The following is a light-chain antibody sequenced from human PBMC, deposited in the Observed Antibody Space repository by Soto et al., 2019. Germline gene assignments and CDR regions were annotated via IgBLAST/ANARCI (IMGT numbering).Light chain of an antibody. CDR2: DVS. CDR1: SSDVGAYNY. CDR3: CSYTSSTTLYV. V-gene: IGLV2-11*01. J-gene: IGLJ1*01. Sequence: QSVLTQPRSVSGSPGQSVTISCTGTSSDVGAYNYVSWYQQHPGKAPKLMTYDVSKRPSGVPDRFSGSKSGNTASLTISGLQAEDEADYYCCSYTSSTTLYVFGTGTKVTVL.